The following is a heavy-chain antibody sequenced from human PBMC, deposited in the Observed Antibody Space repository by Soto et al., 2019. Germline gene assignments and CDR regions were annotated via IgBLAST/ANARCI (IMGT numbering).Heavy chain of an antibody. CDR1: GFTFSNAW. CDR3: TTPPYYDILTGYYPDDY. J-gene: IGHJ4*02. V-gene: IGHV3-15*01. D-gene: IGHD3-9*01. CDR2: IKSKTDGGTT. Sequence: EVQLVESGGGLVKPGGSLRLSSAASGFTFSNAWMSWVRQAPGKGLEWVGRIKSKTDGGTTDYAAPVKGRFTISRDDSKNTLYLQMNSLKTEDTAVYYCTTPPYYDILTGYYPDDYWGQGTLVTVSS.